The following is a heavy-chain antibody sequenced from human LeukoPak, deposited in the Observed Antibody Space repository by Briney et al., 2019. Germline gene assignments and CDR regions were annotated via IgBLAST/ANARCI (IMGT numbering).Heavy chain of an antibody. CDR3: ARDFYASGSHDY. Sequence: PGRSLRLSCAASGFTFDDYAMHWVRQAPGKGLEWVSGISWNSGSIGYADSVKGRFTISRDNAKNSLYLQMNSLRGEDTAVYYCARDFYASGSHDYWGQGTLVTVSS. CDR1: GFTFDDYA. V-gene: IGHV3-9*01. D-gene: IGHD3-10*01. CDR2: ISWNSGSI. J-gene: IGHJ4*02.